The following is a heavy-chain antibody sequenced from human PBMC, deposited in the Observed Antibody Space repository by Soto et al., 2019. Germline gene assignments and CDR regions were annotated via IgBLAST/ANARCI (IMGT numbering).Heavy chain of an antibody. Sequence: QITLKESGPTLVKPTETLTLTCTFSGFSLTTEGVAVGWIRQPPGKALEWLSVIYWDYDKLSSPSLRSRLTITKDTSKNQVVLTRTNMDPVDTATYYCAHRDRASGGLFDYWGQGTLVTVSS. D-gene: IGHD3-10*01. CDR2: IYWDYDK. V-gene: IGHV2-5*02. CDR1: GFSLTTEGVA. J-gene: IGHJ4*02. CDR3: AHRDRASGGLFDY.